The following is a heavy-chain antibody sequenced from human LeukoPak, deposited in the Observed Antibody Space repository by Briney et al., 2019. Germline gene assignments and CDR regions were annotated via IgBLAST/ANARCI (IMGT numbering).Heavy chain of an antibody. CDR1: GGSISSYY. V-gene: IGHV4-59*12. CDR2: IYYSGST. CDR3: AGWINYGYGMDV. J-gene: IGHJ6*02. D-gene: IGHD5-12*01. Sequence: PSETLSLTCTVSGGSISSYYWSWIRQPPGKGLEWIGYIYYSGSTNYNPSLKSRVTISVDTSENQFSLKLSSVTAADTAVYYCAGWINYGYGMDVWGQGTTVTVSS.